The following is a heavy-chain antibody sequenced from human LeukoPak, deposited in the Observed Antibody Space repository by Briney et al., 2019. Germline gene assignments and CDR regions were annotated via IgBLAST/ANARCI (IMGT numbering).Heavy chain of an antibody. CDR3: ARECGSSRCPSNNMDV. Sequence: SGTLCLTCAASGCSISSYDLSWIRQPPGQGLEWIGYISTSGSTNYNPSLQKRVTTSVDTSKNQLSLELSSVTDADPAVYYCARECGSSRCPSNNMDVWGQGTTVTVSS. CDR1: GCSISSYD. J-gene: IGHJ6*01. V-gene: IGHV4-4*08. D-gene: IGHD2-2*01. CDR2: ISTSGST.